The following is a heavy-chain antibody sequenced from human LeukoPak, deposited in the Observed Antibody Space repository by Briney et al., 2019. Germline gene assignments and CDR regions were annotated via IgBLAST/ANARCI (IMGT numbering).Heavy chain of an antibody. CDR2: IYYSGST. Sequence: PSETLSLTCTVSGGSISSSSYYWGWIRQPPGKGLEWIGSIYYSGSTYYNPSLKSRVTISVDTSKNQFSLKLSSVTAADTAVYYCARLDHNGLGSLEYWGQGTLVTVSS. CDR3: ARLDHNGLGSLEY. V-gene: IGHV4-39*01. CDR1: GGSISSSSYY. J-gene: IGHJ4*02. D-gene: IGHD3-10*01.